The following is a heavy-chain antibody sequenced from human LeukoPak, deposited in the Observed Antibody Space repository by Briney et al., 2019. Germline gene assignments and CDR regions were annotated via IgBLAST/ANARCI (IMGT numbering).Heavy chain of an antibody. J-gene: IGHJ3*02. V-gene: IGHV3-7*04. Sequence: GGSLRLSCAAPGFTFSSYRVNWVRQAPGKGLEWVASIKQGESERYYVDSVNSRFTISRDNAKNSLYLQMNSLRAEDTAVYYCARGDNSAFDIWGQGTMVTVSS. CDR2: IKQGESER. D-gene: IGHD3-22*01. CDR1: GFTFSSYR. CDR3: ARGDNSAFDI.